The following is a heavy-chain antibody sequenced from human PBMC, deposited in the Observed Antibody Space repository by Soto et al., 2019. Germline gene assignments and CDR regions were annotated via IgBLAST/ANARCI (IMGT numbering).Heavy chain of an antibody. D-gene: IGHD3-3*01. CDR2: TYYRSKWYN. Sequence: SQTLSLTFAISGDSVSSNSSAWNCISQSPSRGLEWLGRTYYRSKWYNDYAVSVKSRITINPDTSKNQFSLQLNSVTPEDTAVYYCASDFWSGYSGPYYFDYWGQGTLVTVSS. V-gene: IGHV6-1*01. CDR3: ASDFWSGYSGPYYFDY. J-gene: IGHJ4*02. CDR1: GDSVSSNSSA.